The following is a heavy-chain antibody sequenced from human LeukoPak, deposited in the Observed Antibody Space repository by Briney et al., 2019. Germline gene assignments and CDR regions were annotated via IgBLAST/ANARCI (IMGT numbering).Heavy chain of an antibody. J-gene: IGHJ5*02. D-gene: IGHD2-2*01. V-gene: IGHV1-69*05. CDR1: GGTFSSYA. Sequence: ASVKVSCKASGGTFSSYAISWVRQAPGQGLEWMGGIIPIFGTANYAQKFQGRVTITTDESTSTAYMELSSLRSEDTAVYYCARDGGYCSSTSRYPFAFDPWGQGTLVTVSS. CDR3: ARDGGYCSSTSRYPFAFDP. CDR2: IIPIFGTA.